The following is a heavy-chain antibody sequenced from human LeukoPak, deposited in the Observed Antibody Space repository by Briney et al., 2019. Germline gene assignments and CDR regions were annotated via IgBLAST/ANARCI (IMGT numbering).Heavy chain of an antibody. Sequence: GGSLRLSCAASGFTFSTYTMHWVRQAPGKGLEWVALISYDGSNTYYADSVEGRFTISRDNSKNTLFLQMNSLRAEDTAMYYCARGHHGLEYWGQGTLVTVSS. J-gene: IGHJ4*02. CDR1: GFTFSTYT. D-gene: IGHD1-14*01. CDR2: ISYDGSNT. V-gene: IGHV3-30-3*01. CDR3: ARGHHGLEY.